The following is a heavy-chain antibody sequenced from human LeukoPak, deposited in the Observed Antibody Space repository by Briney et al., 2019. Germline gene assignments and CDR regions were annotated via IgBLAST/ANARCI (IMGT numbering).Heavy chain of an antibody. J-gene: IGHJ3*02. V-gene: IGHV3-21*01. D-gene: IGHD6-13*01. CDR3: ARESALAAAGAFDI. CDR2: ISSSSSYI. CDR1: GFTFSRYS. Sequence: PGGSLRLSCAASGFTFSRYSMNWVRQAPGKGLEWVSSISSSSSYIYYADSVKGRFTISRDNSKNTLYLQMNSLRAEDTAVYYCARESALAAAGAFDIWGQGTMVTVSS.